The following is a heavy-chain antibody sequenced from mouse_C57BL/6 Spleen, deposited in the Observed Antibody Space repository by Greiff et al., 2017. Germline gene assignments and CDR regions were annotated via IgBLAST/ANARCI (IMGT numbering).Heavy chain of an antibody. J-gene: IGHJ4*01. D-gene: IGHD2-1*01. Sequence: QVQLQQPGAELVKPGASVKMSCKASGYTFTSYWLTWVKQRPGQGLEWIGDIYPGSGSTNYNEKFKSKATLTVDTSSRTAYMQLSSLTSEDSACYYGARGGGKGAMDYWGQGTSVTVSS. CDR1: GYTFTSYW. CDR2: IYPGSGST. CDR3: ARGGGKGAMDY. V-gene: IGHV1-55*01.